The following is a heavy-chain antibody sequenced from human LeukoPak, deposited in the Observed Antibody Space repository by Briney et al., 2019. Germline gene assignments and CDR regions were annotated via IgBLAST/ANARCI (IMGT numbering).Heavy chain of an antibody. CDR1: GGSISSSNW. Sequence: SETLSLTCAVSGGSISSSNWWSWVRQPPGKGLEWIGEIYHSGSTNYNPSLKSRVTISVDKSKNQFSLKLSSVTAADTAVYYCARLGYSYGLAFDIWGQGTMVTVSS. CDR2: IYHSGST. CDR3: ARLGYSYGLAFDI. D-gene: IGHD5-18*01. V-gene: IGHV4-4*02. J-gene: IGHJ3*02.